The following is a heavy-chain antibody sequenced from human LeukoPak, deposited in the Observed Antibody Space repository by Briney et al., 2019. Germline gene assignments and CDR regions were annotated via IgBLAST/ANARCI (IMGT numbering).Heavy chain of an antibody. J-gene: IGHJ4*02. D-gene: IGHD6-19*01. CDR3: ARDPGPINIAVAGYYFDY. V-gene: IGHV3-33*01. Sequence: QPGRSLRLSCAASGFTFSSYGMHWVRQAPGKGLEWVAVIWYDGSNKYYADSVKGRFTISRDNSKNTLYLQMNSLRAEDTAVYYCARDPGPINIAVAGYYFDYWGQGTLVTVSS. CDR2: IWYDGSNK. CDR1: GFTFSSYG.